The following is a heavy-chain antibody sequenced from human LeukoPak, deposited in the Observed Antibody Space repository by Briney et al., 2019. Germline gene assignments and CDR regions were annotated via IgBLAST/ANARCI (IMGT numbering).Heavy chain of an antibody. CDR1: GGSFSGYY. CDR2: INHSGST. CDR3: AREGDIYSYGYLGY. D-gene: IGHD5-18*01. J-gene: IGHJ4*02. Sequence: PSETLSLTCAVYGGSFSGYYWSWIRQPPGKGLEWIGEINHSGSTNYNPSLKSRVTISVDTSKNQFSLKLSFVTAADTAVYYCAREGDIYSYGYLGYRGQGTLVTVSS. V-gene: IGHV4-34*01.